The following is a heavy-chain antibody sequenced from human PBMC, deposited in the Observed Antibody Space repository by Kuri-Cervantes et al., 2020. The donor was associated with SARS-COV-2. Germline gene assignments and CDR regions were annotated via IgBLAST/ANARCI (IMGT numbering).Heavy chain of an antibody. V-gene: IGHV1-2*02. Sequence: ASVKVSCKASGYTLTGYYMHWVRQAPGQGLEWMGWINPNSGGTNYAQKFQGRVTMTRDTSISTAYMELSRLRSDDTAVYYCARGQGWGLYARHGFDYWGQGTLVTVSS. J-gene: IGHJ4*02. D-gene: IGHD2/OR15-2a*01. CDR3: ARGQGWGLYARHGFDY. CDR2: INPNSGGT. CDR1: GYTLTGYY.